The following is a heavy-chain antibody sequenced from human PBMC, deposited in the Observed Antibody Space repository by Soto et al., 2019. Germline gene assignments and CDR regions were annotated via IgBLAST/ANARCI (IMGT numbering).Heavy chain of an antibody. Sequence: GRSLRLSCAASGFTFSNYGMYWVRQAPGKGLEWVAFISYDGSSKFYADPMKGRHTISRDNSKNSLYLQMNSLGAEDTAVYYCARDPNIVLVPAALRSYYYYYGMDVWGQGTTVTVSS. CDR3: ARDPNIVLVPAALRSYYYYYGMDV. J-gene: IGHJ6*02. V-gene: IGHV3-30*03. D-gene: IGHD2-2*01. CDR2: ISYDGSSK. CDR1: GFTFSNYG.